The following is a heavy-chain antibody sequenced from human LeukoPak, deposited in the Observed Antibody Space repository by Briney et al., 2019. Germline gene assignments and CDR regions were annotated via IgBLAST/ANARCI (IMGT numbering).Heavy chain of an antibody. V-gene: IGHV5-51*01. J-gene: IGHJ6*02. CDR2: TYPGDSDA. CDR3: ARRMATNHYYGMDV. CDR1: GYSFTSYW. Sequence: GESLKISCKGSGYSFTSYWIGWVRQMPGKGLEWMGITYPGDSDARYSPSFQGQVTISADESINTAYLQWSSLKASDTAMYYCARRMATNHYYGMDVWGQGTTVTVSS. D-gene: IGHD5-24*01.